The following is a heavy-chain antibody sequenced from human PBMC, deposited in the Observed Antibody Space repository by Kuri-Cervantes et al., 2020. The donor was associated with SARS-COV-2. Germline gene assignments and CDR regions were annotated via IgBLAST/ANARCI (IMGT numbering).Heavy chain of an antibody. CDR1: GGSVSSGSYY. J-gene: IGHJ4*02. CDR2: IYYSGST. Sequence: SETLSLTCTVSGGSVSSGSYYWSWIRQPPGKGLEWIGYIYYSGSTNYNPSLKRRVTISVDTSKNQFSLKLSSVTAADTAVYYCARVSRPYYFDYWGQGTLVTVSS. V-gene: IGHV4-61*01. CDR3: ARVSRPYYFDY.